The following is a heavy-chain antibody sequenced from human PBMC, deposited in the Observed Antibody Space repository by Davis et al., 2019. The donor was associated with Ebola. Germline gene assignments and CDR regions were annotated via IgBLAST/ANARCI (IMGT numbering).Heavy chain of an antibody. Sequence: MPGGSLRLSCTVSGGSISSSSYYWGWIRQPPGKGLEWIGSIYYSGSTYYNPSLKSRVTISVDTSKNQFSLKLSSVTAADTAVYYCARPRSVTIFGVVIADYYYYGMDVWGQGTTVTVSS. V-gene: IGHV4-39*01. CDR3: ARPRSVTIFGVVIADYYYYGMDV. D-gene: IGHD3-3*01. CDR1: GGSISSSSYY. CDR2: IYYSGST. J-gene: IGHJ6*02.